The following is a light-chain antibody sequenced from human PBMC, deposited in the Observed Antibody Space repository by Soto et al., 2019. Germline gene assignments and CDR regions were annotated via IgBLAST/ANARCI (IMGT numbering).Light chain of an antibody. Sequence: DIQMTQSPSSLFASVGERVTMACRASRRIGSFLSCYQQKPGKAPKFLIYAASSLQSGVPSRFSGSGSGTDFTLTISSLQPEDFATYYCQQSYSTPRTFGQGTKLEIK. CDR1: RRIGSF. CDR2: AAS. V-gene: IGKV1-39*01. J-gene: IGKJ2*01. CDR3: QQSYSTPRT.